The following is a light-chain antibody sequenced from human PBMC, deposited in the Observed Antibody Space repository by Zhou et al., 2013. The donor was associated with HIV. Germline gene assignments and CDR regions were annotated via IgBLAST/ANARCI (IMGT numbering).Light chain of an antibody. CDR3: LNYDNAPRT. V-gene: IGKV1-27*01. Sequence: DIQMTQSPSSLSASVGNRVTITCRATQGIRNSLAWYQQKPGKVPKLLIYSASILQSGSHLASVAVGLGQISLSPSTACSLKILQLISVLNYDNAPRTFAKGQGGNQT. CDR2: SAS. CDR1: QGIRNS. J-gene: IGKJ1*01.